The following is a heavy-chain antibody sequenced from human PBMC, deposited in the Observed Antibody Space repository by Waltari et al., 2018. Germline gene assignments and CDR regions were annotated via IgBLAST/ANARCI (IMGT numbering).Heavy chain of an antibody. CDR1: GFTFSSYA. V-gene: IGHV3-23*01. CDR3: AKVTDQFNRDRFGAFDI. J-gene: IGHJ3*02. D-gene: IGHD3-10*01. Sequence: EVQLLESGGGLVQPGGSLRLSCAASGFTFSSYAMSWVRQAPGKGLEWVSDISGSGGSTYYADSVKGRFTISRDNSKNTLYLQMNSLRAEDTAVYYCAKVTDQFNRDRFGAFDIWGQGTMVTVSS. CDR2: ISGSGGST.